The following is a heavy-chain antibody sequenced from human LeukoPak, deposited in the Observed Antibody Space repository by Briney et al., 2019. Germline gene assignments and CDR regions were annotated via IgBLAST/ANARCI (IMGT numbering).Heavy chain of an antibody. D-gene: IGHD3-3*01. Sequence: PGRSLRLSCAASGFTFSSYGMPWVRQAPGKGLEWVAVISYDGSNKYYADSVKGRFTISRDNSKNTLYLQMNSLRAEDTAVYYCAREGVYDFWSGYRVNWFDPWGQGTLVTVSS. CDR1: GFTFSSYG. V-gene: IGHV3-30*03. J-gene: IGHJ5*02. CDR3: AREGVYDFWSGYRVNWFDP. CDR2: ISYDGSNK.